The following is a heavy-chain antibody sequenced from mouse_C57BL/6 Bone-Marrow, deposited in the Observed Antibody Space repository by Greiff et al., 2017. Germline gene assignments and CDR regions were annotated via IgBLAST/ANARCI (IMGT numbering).Heavy chain of an antibody. CDR1: GFSLTSYG. J-gene: IGHJ3*01. CDR3: ARTNLYDSYYVAWFAY. CDR2: IWSGGST. D-gene: IGHD2-3*01. Sequence: QVQLQQSGPGLVQPSQSLSITCTVSGFSLTSYGVHWVRQSPGKGLEWLGGIWSGGSTDYTAAFISRQSISKDNSKSQVFFKMNSLQADDTAIYYCARTNLYDSYYVAWFAYWGQGTLVTVSA. V-gene: IGHV2-2*01.